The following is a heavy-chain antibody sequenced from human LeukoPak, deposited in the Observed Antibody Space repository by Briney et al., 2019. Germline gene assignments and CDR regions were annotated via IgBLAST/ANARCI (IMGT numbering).Heavy chain of an antibody. V-gene: IGHV4-4*02. J-gene: IGHJ4*02. CDR3: ATEAYYDSSGPHFDY. CDR1: GGSISSSNW. Sequence: PSGTLSLTCAVSGGSISSSNWWTWVRQPPGKGLEWIGEINHAGNTNYNPSLKSRVTISVNKSKNQFSLKLTSVTAADTAVYYCATEAYYDSSGPHFDYWGQGTLVTVSS. D-gene: IGHD3-22*01. CDR2: INHAGNT.